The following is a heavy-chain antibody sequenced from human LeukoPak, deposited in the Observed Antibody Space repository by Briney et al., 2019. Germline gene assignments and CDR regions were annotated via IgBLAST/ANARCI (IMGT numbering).Heavy chain of an antibody. Sequence: PGGSLRLSCAASGFTFSSYGMHWVRQAPGKGLEWVAVIWYDGSNKYYADSVKGRFTISRDNSKNTLYLQMNSLRAEDTAVYYCSRDPEDNWNYGIGWFDPWGQGTLVTVSS. V-gene: IGHV3-33*01. CDR2: IWYDGSNK. D-gene: IGHD1-7*01. J-gene: IGHJ5*02. CDR3: SRDPEDNWNYGIGWFDP. CDR1: GFTFSSYG.